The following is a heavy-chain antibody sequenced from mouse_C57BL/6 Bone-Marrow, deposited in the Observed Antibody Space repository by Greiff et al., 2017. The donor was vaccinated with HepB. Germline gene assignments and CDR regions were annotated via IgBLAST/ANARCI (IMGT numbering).Heavy chain of an antibody. D-gene: IGHD1-1*01. J-gene: IGHJ4*01. CDR3: ARGYYGSRRYAMDY. CDR2: IHPNSGST. V-gene: IGHV1-64*01. Sequence: QVHVKQPGAELVKPGASVKLSCKASGYTFTSYWMHWVKQRPGQGLEWIGRIHPNSGSTNYNEKFKSKATLTVDKSSSTAYMQLSSLTSEDSAVYYCARGYYGSRRYAMDYWGQGTSVTVSS. CDR1: GYTFTSYW.